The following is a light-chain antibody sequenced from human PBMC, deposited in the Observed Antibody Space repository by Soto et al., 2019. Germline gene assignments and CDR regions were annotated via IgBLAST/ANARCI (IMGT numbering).Light chain of an antibody. V-gene: IGLV2-14*01. CDR3: SSYTCSYFYD. Sequence: SVLTQPASVSRAPGQSSTISCTASGRDSGADDYVAWGQQHPGKAPKPLIYWVRNRPSGASYRFSASKSAFTASLTISGLQAEDEAHSYCSSYTCSYFYDFRPGTKVPVL. CDR1: GRDSGADDY. CDR2: WVR. J-gene: IGLJ1*01.